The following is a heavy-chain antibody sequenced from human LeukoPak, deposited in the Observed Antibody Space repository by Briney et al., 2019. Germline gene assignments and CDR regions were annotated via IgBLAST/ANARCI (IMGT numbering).Heavy chain of an antibody. Sequence: PGRSLRLSCAASGFTFSSYGMHWVRQAPGKGLEWVAVISYDGSNKFYIDSVKGRFTISRDNSKNSIYLQMNSLRAEDTAVYYCVSDMTTYLDQWGQGTLVTVSS. CDR3: VSDMTTYLDQ. D-gene: IGHD4-11*01. CDR2: ISYDGSNK. CDR1: GFTFSSYG. J-gene: IGHJ4*02. V-gene: IGHV3-30*03.